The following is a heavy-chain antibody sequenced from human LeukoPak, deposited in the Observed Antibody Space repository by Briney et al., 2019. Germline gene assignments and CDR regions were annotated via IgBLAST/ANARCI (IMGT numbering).Heavy chain of an antibody. CDR3: ARGLGGSGSYFLTFDY. CDR2: ISAYNGNT. J-gene: IGHJ4*02. CDR1: GYTFTTYS. Sequence: ASVKVSCKASGYTFTTYSINWVRQGPGQGLEWMGWISAYNGNTKYAQKLQGRVTMTTDTSTSTAYMELRSLRSDDTAVYYCARGLGGSGSYFLTFDYWGQGTLVTVSS. V-gene: IGHV1-18*01. D-gene: IGHD1-26*01.